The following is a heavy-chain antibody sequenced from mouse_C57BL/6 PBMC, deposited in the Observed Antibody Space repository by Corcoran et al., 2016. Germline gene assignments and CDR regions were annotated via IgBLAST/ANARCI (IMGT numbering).Heavy chain of an antibody. CDR2: INTYSGVP. CDR1: GYTFTTYG. D-gene: IGHD4-1*01. Sequence: QIQLVQSGPELKKPGETVKISCKASGYTFTTYGMSWVKQAPGKGLKWMGWINTYSGVPTYADDFKGRFAFSLETSASTAYLQINNLKNEDTATYFCAITGTENFDYWGQGTTLTVSS. CDR3: AITGTENFDY. J-gene: IGHJ2*01. V-gene: IGHV9-3*01.